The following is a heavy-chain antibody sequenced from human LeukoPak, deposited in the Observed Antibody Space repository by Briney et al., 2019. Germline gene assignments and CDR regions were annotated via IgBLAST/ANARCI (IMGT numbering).Heavy chain of an antibody. CDR3: ATASKDFWSYYMDV. Sequence: SETLSLTCTVSGGSISSYYWSWIRQPPGKGLEWIGYIYYSGSTNYNPSLKSRVTISVDTSKNQFSLKLSSVTAADTAVYYCATASKDFWSYYMDVWGKGTTVTVSS. J-gene: IGHJ6*03. CDR2: IYYSGST. D-gene: IGHD3-3*01. V-gene: IGHV4-59*01. CDR1: GGSISSYY.